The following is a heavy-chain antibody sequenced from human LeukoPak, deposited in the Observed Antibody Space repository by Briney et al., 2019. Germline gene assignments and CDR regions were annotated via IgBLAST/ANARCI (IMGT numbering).Heavy chain of an antibody. D-gene: IGHD6-13*01. V-gene: IGHV1-8*01. CDR1: GYTFTSYD. J-gene: IGHJ6*02. CDR3: ARGREAEDSSSWYTQWRAYYYYGMDV. CDR2: MNPNSGNT. Sequence: ASVKVSCKASGYTFTSYDINWVQQATGQGLEWMGWMNPNSGNTGYAQKFQGRVTMTRNTSISTAYMELSSLRSEDTAVYYCARGREAEDSSSWYTQWRAYYYYGMDVWGQGTTVTVSS.